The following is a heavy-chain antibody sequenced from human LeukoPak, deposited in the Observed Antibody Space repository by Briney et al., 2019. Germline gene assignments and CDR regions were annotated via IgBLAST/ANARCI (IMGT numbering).Heavy chain of an antibody. CDR1: GFTFSSYW. V-gene: IGHV3-7*01. J-gene: IGHJ1*01. CDR2: IKHDGSEK. CDR3: ARAPSEIGGYYPEYFRH. Sequence: GGSLRLSCAASGFTFSSYWLSWVRQAPGKGLEWVANIKHDGSEKYYMDSVKGRFTISRVNAKNSLYLQMNSLRAEDTGVYYCARAPSEIGGYYPEYFRHWGQGTLVTVSP. D-gene: IGHD3-22*01.